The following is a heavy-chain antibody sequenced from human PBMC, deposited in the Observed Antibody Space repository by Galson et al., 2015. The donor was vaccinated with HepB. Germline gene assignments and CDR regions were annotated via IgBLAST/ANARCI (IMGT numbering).Heavy chain of an antibody. CDR3: ARDNNWNDGLGWFDP. CDR1: GYTFTSYS. Sequence: SVKVSCKASGYTFTSYSISWVRQAPGQGLEWMGWISAYNGNTNYAQKLQGRVTMTTDTSTSTAYMELRSLRSDDTAVYYCARDNNWNDGLGWFDPWGQGTLVTVSS. D-gene: IGHD1-20*01. J-gene: IGHJ5*02. CDR2: ISAYNGNT. V-gene: IGHV1-18*01.